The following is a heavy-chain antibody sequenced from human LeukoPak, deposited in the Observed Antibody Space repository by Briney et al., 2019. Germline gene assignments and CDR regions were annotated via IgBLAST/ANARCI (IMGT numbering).Heavy chain of an antibody. V-gene: IGHV4-39*01. CDR2: IYYSGST. D-gene: IGHD3-22*01. CDR3: ASRGGIVGGY. CDR1: GGSISSSSYY. Sequence: PSETLSLTCTVSGGSISSSSYYWGWIRQPPGKGLEWIGSIYYSGSTYYNPSLKSRVTISVDTSKNQFSLKLSSVTAADTAVYYCASRGGIVGGYWGQGTLVTVSS. J-gene: IGHJ4*02.